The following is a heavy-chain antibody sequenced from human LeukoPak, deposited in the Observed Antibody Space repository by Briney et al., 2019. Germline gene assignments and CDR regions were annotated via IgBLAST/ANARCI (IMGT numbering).Heavy chain of an antibody. CDR3: ARGISLYYYYGMDV. Sequence: PSETLSLTCAVYGGSFSGYYWSWIRQPPGKGLEWIGEINHSGSTNYNPSLKSRVTTSVDTSKNQFSLKLSSVTAADTAVYYCARGISLYYYYGMDVWGQGTTVTVSS. V-gene: IGHV4-34*01. J-gene: IGHJ6*02. CDR2: INHSGST. D-gene: IGHD3-9*01. CDR1: GGSFSGYY.